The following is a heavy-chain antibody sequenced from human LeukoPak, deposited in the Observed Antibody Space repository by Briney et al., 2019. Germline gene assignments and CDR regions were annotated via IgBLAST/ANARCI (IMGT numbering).Heavy chain of an antibody. D-gene: IGHD3-10*01. CDR1: GGSVSSGSYY. CDR2: IYYSGST. Sequence: SETLSLTCTVSGGSVSSGSYYWSWIRQPPGKGLEWIGYIYYSGSTNYNPSLKSRVTISVDTSKNQFSLKLSSVTAADTAVYYCAREQSWFGELFGPFDTWGQGTMVTVSS. J-gene: IGHJ3*02. V-gene: IGHV4-61*01. CDR3: AREQSWFGELFGPFDT.